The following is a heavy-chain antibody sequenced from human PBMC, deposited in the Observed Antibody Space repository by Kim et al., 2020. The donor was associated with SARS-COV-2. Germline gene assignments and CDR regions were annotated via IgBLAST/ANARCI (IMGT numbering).Heavy chain of an antibody. CDR1: GFNFSSYA. V-gene: IGHV3-23*01. J-gene: IGHJ4*02. D-gene: IGHD2-2*01. CDR3: AKDPPFRYCSSTSCSDGWGVLEF. CDR2: ISDTGKST. Sequence: GGSLRLSCAASGFNFSSYAMTWVRQAPGKGLEWVSGISDTGKSTFYADSVKGRFTIFRDNSRNTVYLQVNSLRVEDTAIYYCAKDPPFRYCSSTSCSDGWGVLEFWGQGTLVTVSS.